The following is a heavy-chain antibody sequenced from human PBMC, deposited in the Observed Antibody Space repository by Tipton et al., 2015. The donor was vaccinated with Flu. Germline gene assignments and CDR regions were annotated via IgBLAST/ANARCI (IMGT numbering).Heavy chain of an antibody. CDR1: GGSISSGGYY. V-gene: IGHV4-31*03. J-gene: IGHJ4*02. Sequence: LRLSCTVSGGSISSGGYYWSWIRRHPGKGLEWIGYIYYSGSTYYNPSLKSRVTISVDTSKNQFSLKLSSVTAADTAVYYCARDLGGHSSGWKGPFDYWGQGTLVTVSS. CDR2: IYYSGST. D-gene: IGHD6-19*01. CDR3: ARDLGGHSSGWKGPFDY.